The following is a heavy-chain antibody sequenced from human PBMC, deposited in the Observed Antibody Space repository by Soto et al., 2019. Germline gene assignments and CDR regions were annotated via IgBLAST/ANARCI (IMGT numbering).Heavy chain of an antibody. CDR2: ISYSGST. Sequence: QEQLQESGPGLVKPSQTLSLTCTVSDGSISSGGYYWNWIRQHPGKGLAWIGNISYSGSTSYNPSLKSRISISIDTSTNQFSLKLSSVTAADTAVYYCASRAAPGPRTPYYIDYWGQGTLVTFSS. CDR3: ASRAAPGPRTPYYIDY. J-gene: IGHJ4*02. V-gene: IGHV4-31*03. CDR1: DGSISSGGYY. D-gene: IGHD6-13*01.